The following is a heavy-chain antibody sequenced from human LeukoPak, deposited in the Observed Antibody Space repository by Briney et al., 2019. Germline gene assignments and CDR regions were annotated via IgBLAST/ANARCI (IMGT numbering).Heavy chain of an antibody. CDR2: RDPEYGET. J-gene: IGHJ5*02. V-gene: IGHV1-24*01. Sequence: GASVKVSCKVIGTTLTRLSIHWVRQAPGKGLEWMGGRDPEYGETIYAQDFQGRITMTQDTSTDTAFLELNRLTSEDTALYYCASATIIWGSYRSWLDPWGQGSLVTVSS. CDR1: GTTLTRLS. D-gene: IGHD3-16*02. CDR3: ASATIIWGSYRSWLDP.